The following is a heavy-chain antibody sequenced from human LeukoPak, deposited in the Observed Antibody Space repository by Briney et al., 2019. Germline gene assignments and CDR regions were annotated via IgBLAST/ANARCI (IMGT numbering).Heavy chain of an antibody. D-gene: IGHD3-10*01. CDR2: INQDGGEI. CDR3: AKEPLGYGSGSYFSHYFDY. J-gene: IGHJ4*02. V-gene: IGHV3-7*03. CDR1: GFSFSGYW. Sequence: GSLRLSCAASGFSFSGYWMSWVRQAPGKGLEWVANINQDGGEIYYVDSVKGRFTISRDNAKNSLYLQMNSLRVEDTAVYYCAKEPLGYGSGSYFSHYFDYWGQGTLVTVSS.